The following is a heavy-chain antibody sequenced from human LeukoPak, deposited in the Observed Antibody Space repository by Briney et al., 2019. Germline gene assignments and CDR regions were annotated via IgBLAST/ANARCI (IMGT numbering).Heavy chain of an antibody. D-gene: IGHD6-19*01. V-gene: IGHV4-59*01. CDR3: ARGRSGWLLPFDY. Sequence: SETLSLTCTVSGGSISSYYWSWIRQPPGKGLEWIGYIYYSGSTNYNPSLKSRVTMSVDTSKNQFSLELSSVTAADTAVYYCARGRSGWLLPFDYWGQGTLVTVSS. CDR2: IYYSGST. CDR1: GGSISSYY. J-gene: IGHJ4*02.